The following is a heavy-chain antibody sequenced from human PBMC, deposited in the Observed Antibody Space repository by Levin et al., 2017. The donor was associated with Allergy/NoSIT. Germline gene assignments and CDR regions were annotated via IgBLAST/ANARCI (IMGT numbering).Heavy chain of an antibody. J-gene: IGHJ4*02. Sequence: GESLKISCAASGFTFSSYGMHWVRQAPGKGLEWVAVISYDGSNKYYADSVKGRFTISRDNSKNTLYLQMNSLRAEDTAVYYCAKEEEWSYRGVYFDYWGQGTLVTVSS. D-gene: IGHD3-3*01. CDR3: AKEEEWSYRGVYFDY. CDR2: ISYDGSNK. V-gene: IGHV3-30*18. CDR1: GFTFSSYG.